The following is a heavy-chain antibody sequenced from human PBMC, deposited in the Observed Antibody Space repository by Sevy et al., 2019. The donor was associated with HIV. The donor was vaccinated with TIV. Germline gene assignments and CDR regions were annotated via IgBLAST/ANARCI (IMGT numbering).Heavy chain of an antibody. V-gene: IGHV2-5*01. CDR3: AHRRDSSGYYYVPFDY. CDR2: IYWNDDK. Sequence: SGPTLVNPTQTLTLTCTFSGCSLSTSGVGVGWIRQPPGKALEWLALIYWNDDKRYSPSLKSRLTITKDTSKNQVVLTMTNMDPVDTATYYCAHRRDSSGYYYVPFDYWGQGTLVTVSS. CDR1: GCSLSTSGVG. J-gene: IGHJ4*02. D-gene: IGHD3-22*01.